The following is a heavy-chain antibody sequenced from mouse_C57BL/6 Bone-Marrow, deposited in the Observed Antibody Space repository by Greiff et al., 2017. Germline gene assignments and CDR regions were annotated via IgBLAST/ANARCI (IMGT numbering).Heavy chain of an antibody. D-gene: IGHD1-1*01. Sequence: QVQLKQSGAELARPGASVKLSCKASGYTFTSYGISWVKQRTGQGLEWIGEIYPRSGNTYYNEKFKGKATLTADKSSSTAYMELRSLTSEDSAVYFCARSGTTAVETYGGQGTTLTVSS. CDR2: IYPRSGNT. CDR1: GYTFTSYG. J-gene: IGHJ2*01. V-gene: IGHV1-81*01. CDR3: ARSGTTAVETY.